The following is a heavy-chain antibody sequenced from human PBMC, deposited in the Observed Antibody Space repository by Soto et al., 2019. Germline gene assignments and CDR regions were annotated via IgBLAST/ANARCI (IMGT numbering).Heavy chain of an antibody. V-gene: IGHV4-30-4*01. D-gene: IGHD3-10*01. J-gene: IGHJ4*02. CDR1: GGSINSGDHF. Sequence: PSETLSLTCTVSGGSINSGDHFWSWIRQPPGKGLEWIGYIYYGGSTYHNPSLKSRAIISLDTSKTQFSLKLSSVTAADTAVYYCARESYYSGSGSSRPSDYWGQETLVTVSS. CDR3: ARESYYSGSGSSRPSDY. CDR2: IYYGGST.